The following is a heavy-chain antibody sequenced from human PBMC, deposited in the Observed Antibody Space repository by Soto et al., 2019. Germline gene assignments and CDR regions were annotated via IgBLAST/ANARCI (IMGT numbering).Heavy chain of an antibody. CDR1: GFTFSSYA. Sequence: PGGSLRLSCAASGFTFSSYAMSWVRQAPGKGLEWVSAISGSGGSTYYADSVKGRFTISRDNSKNTLYLQMNSLRAEDTAVYYCAKMTPPRHVLRFLEWLLVDNWFDPWGQGTLVTVSS. D-gene: IGHD3-3*01. CDR3: AKMTPPRHVLRFLEWLLVDNWFDP. V-gene: IGHV3-23*01. CDR2: ISGSGGST. J-gene: IGHJ5*02.